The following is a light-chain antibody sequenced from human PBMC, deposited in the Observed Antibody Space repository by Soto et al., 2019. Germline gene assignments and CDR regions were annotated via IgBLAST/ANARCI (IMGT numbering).Light chain of an antibody. CDR1: QTVTSN. CDR2: GAT. Sequence: EIFMTQSPATLSLSEWERATLSWRASQTVTSNLAWYQQKPGQTPRLLIYGATTRATGFPGRFSGSGSGTEFTLTISSMQSEDFAVYYCQQYNDWPLTFGGGTKV. J-gene: IGKJ4*01. CDR3: QQYNDWPLT. V-gene: IGKV3-15*01.